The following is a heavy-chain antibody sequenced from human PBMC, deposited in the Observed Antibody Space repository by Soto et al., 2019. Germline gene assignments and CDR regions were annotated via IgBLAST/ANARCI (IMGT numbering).Heavy chain of an antibody. CDR1: GYTFTSYG. CDR2: ISAYNGNT. Sequence: ASVKVSCKASGYTFTSYGISWVRQAPGQGLEWMGWISAYNGNTNYAQKLQGRVTMTTDTSTSTAYMELRSLRSDDTAVYYCARDRGGDSSSSGDPLPVHWGQGTLVTVSS. V-gene: IGHV1-18*01. D-gene: IGHD6-6*01. CDR3: ARDRGGDSSSSGDPLPVH. J-gene: IGHJ4*02.